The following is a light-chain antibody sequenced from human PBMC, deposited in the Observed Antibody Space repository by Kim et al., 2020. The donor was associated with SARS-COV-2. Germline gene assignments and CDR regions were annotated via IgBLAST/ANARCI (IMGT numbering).Light chain of an antibody. CDR3: ATCDDSLGGVV. CDR1: SSEGGNND. CDR2: MSK. J-gene: IGLJ7*01. V-gene: IGLV1-47*01. Sequence: GERVTIACSGSSSEGGNNDLSWYQQLPGTAPKLLVYMSKERPSGVGDRFSGSKSGNSASLAISGLRYEDEADYYCATCDDSLGGVVFGGGTQLTVL.